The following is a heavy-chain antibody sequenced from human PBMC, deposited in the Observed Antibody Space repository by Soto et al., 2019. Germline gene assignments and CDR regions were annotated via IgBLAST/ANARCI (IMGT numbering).Heavy chain of an antibody. CDR3: ARVSLAYCGGDCYPTLFDY. J-gene: IGHJ4*02. D-gene: IGHD2-21*02. V-gene: IGHV1-2*02. Sequence: ASVKVSCKASGYTFTGYYMHWVRQAPGQGLEWMGWINPNSGGTNYAQKFQGRVTMTRDTSISTAYMELSRLRSDDTAVYYCARVSLAYCGGDCYPTLFDYWGQGTLLTVSS. CDR1: GYTFTGYY. CDR2: INPNSGGT.